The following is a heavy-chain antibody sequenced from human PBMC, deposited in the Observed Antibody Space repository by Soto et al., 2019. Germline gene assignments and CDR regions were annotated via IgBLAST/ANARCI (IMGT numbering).Heavy chain of an antibody. CDR2: IIPIFGTA. V-gene: IGHV1-69*01. CDR1: GGTFSSYA. D-gene: IGHD2-15*01. J-gene: IGHJ6*02. Sequence: VQLVQSGAEVKKPGSSVKFSCKASGGTFSSYAISWVRQAPGQGLEWMGGIIPIFGTANYAQKFQGRVTIPADESTSTGYMERSSLRSDDTSVYYCARDGNCSGGSGYQPYYYDYVMDVWGQGTTVTVSS. CDR3: ARDGNCSGGSGYQPYYYDYVMDV.